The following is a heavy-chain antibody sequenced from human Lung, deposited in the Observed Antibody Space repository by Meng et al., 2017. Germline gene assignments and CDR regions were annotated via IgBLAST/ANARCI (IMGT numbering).Heavy chain of an antibody. V-gene: IGHV3-23*01. CDR3: AKYSYGLGDYFDY. CDR1: GFSFSSYA. Sequence: GESLKISCAASGFSFSSYAMSWVRRAPGKGLEWLAAPSGGGFTTYYADSVKGRFTISRHNSKNTLYLQVNSLRAEDTALYYCAKYSYGLGDYFDYWGQGALVTVSS. CDR2: PSGGGFTT. D-gene: IGHD3-10*01. J-gene: IGHJ4*02.